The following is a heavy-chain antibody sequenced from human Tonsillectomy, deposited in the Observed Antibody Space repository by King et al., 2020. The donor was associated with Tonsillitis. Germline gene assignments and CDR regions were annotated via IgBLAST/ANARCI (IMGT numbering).Heavy chain of an antibody. CDR1: GFAFSSYW. J-gene: IGHJ5*02. V-gene: IGHV3-7*01. D-gene: IGHD3-3*01. CDR3: ARELNYDFWYQQVGWFDP. Sequence: VQLVESGGGLVQPGGSLRLSCAASGFAFSSYWMTWVRQAPGKGLEGVANIKQDGREKYYVDSVKGRFTISRDNAKNSLYLQMNSLRAEDTAVYYCARELNYDFWYQQVGWFDPWGQGTLVTVSS. CDR2: IKQDGREK.